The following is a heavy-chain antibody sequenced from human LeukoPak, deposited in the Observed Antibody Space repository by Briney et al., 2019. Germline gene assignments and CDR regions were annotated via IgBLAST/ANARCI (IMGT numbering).Heavy chain of an antibody. D-gene: IGHD3-9*01. CDR2: ISWDGGST. J-gene: IGHJ4*02. CDR3: AKCFREADFDWLGD. Sequence: GGSLRLSYAASGFTFDDYTMHWVRQAPGKGLEWVSLISWDGGSTYYADSVKGRFTISRDNSKNSLYLQMNSLRTEDTALYYCAKCFREADFDWLGDWGQGTLVTVSS. CDR1: GFTFDDYT. V-gene: IGHV3-43*01.